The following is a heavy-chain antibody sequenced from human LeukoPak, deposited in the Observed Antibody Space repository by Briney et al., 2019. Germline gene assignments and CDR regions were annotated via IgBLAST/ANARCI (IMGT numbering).Heavy chain of an antibody. CDR3: AKVPVAIPRGAFDL. J-gene: IGHJ3*01. CDR1: GFTIRRSY. D-gene: IGHD2-21*01. V-gene: IGHV3-53*01. Sequence: AGGSLRLSCATTGFTIRRSYMSWVRQAAGKGLEWVSVIYSGGDTIHADSVKGRFSISRDSSNVYLQMNSLRPEDTAVYFCAKVPVAIPRGAFDLWGQGTTVIVSS. CDR2: IYSGGDT.